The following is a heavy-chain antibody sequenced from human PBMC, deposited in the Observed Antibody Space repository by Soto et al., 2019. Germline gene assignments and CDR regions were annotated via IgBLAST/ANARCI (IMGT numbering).Heavy chain of an antibody. V-gene: IGHV3-73*01. D-gene: IGHD2-2*01. CDR3: TRGGYCSSTSCSYWDYYYGMDV. CDR2: IRSKANSYAT. J-gene: IGHJ6*02. CDR1: GFTFSGSA. Sequence: GGSLRLSCAASGFTFSGSAMHWVRQASGKGLEWVGRIRSKANSYATAYAASVKGRFTISRDDSKNTAYLQMNSLKTEDTAVYYCTRGGYCSSTSCSYWDYYYGMDVWGQGTTVTVSS.